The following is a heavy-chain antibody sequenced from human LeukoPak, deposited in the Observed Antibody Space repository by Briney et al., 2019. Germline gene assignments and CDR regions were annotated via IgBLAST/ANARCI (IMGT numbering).Heavy chain of an antibody. CDR1: GFTFSSHE. CDR2: IKQGESER. J-gene: IGHJ3*02. D-gene: IGHD3-22*01. Sequence: PGGSLRLSCAASGFTFSSHEMNWVRQAPGKGLEWVASIKQGESERYYVDSVNGRFTISRDNAKNSLYLQMNSLRAEDTAVYYCARGDNSAFDIWGQGTMVTVSS. CDR3: ARGDNSAFDI. V-gene: IGHV3-7*04.